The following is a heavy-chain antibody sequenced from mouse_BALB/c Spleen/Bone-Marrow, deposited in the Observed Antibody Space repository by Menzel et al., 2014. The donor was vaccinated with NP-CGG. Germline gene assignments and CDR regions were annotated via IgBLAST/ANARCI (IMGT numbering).Heavy chain of an antibody. J-gene: IGHJ4*01. V-gene: IGHV5-12*02. D-gene: IGHD2-1*01. CDR3: ARHLYGNYGAMDY. CDR1: GFTFSDYY. Sequence: EVKLVESGGGLVQPGGSLKLSCATSGFTFSDYYMYWVRQTPEKRLEWVAYISNGGGSTYYPDTVKGRFTISRDNAKNTLYLQMSRLKSEDTAMYYCARHLYGNYGAMDYWGQGTSVTGSS. CDR2: ISNGGGST.